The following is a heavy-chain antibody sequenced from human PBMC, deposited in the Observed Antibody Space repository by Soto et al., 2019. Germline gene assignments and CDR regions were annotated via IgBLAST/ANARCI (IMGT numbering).Heavy chain of an antibody. CDR2: IMPVFRTP. D-gene: IGHD1-1*01. CDR1: GGTFRTAA. CDR3: ARDKERPQLGGNYYYILDV. Sequence: QVQLEQSGAEVKKPGSSVKVSCKASGGTFRTAAVSWVRQAHGQGLEWMGGIMPVFRTPDYAQKFHGRVTITADESTSTAYMALSGLRSDDTAVYYCARDKERPQLGGNYYYILDVWGQGTTITVSS. V-gene: IGHV1-69*12. J-gene: IGHJ6*02.